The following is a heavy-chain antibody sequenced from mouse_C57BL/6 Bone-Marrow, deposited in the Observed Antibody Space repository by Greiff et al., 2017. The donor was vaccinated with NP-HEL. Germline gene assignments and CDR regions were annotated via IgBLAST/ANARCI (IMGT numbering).Heavy chain of an antibody. V-gene: IGHV5-6*01. D-gene: IGHD1-1*01. CDR3: ARPSIYYYGHELFDY. CDR1: GFTFSSYG. CDR2: ISSGGSYT. Sequence: DVQLQESGGDLVKPGGSLKLSCAASGFTFSSYGMSWVRQTPDKRLEWVATISSGGSYTYYPDSVKGRFTISRDNAKNTLYLQMSSLKSEDTAMYYCARPSIYYYGHELFDYWGQGTTLTVSS. J-gene: IGHJ2*01.